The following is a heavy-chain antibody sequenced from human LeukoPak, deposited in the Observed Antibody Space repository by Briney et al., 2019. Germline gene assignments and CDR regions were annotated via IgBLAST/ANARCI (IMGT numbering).Heavy chain of an antibody. CDR1: GFTFDDYT. CDR2: ISWDGGST. D-gene: IGHD7-27*01. Sequence: GGSLRLYCAASGFTFDDYTMHWVRQAPGKGLEWVSLISWDGGSTYYVDSVKGRFTIYRDNSKNSLYLQMNSLRTEDTALYYCAKDITVGNYYYYMDVWGKGTTVTVSS. CDR3: AKDITVGNYYYYMDV. J-gene: IGHJ6*03. V-gene: IGHV3-43*01.